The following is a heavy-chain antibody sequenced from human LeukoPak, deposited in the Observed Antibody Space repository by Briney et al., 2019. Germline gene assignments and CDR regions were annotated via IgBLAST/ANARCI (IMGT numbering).Heavy chain of an antibody. V-gene: IGHV1-18*01. CDR1: GYTLSSYG. Sequence: ASVKVSCKASGYTLSSYGIIWVRQAPGQGLEWMGWISAHNGDTNYAQKVRGRVTMTTDTSTSTAYMELRSLRSDDTAVYYCARESPGDFDYWGQGTLVTVSS. CDR3: ARESPGDFDY. D-gene: IGHD7-27*01. CDR2: ISAHNGDT. J-gene: IGHJ4*02.